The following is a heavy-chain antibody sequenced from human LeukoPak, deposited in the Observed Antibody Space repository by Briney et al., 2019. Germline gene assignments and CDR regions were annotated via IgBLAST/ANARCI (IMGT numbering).Heavy chain of an antibody. Sequence: GGSLRLSCVASGFTFSSYWMHWVRQAPGKGLVWVSRINSDGYSTSYADSVKGRFTISRDNAKNTVYPQMNSLRAEDTAVYYCARDRRARYCSSTSCYSAFDIWGQGTMVTVSS. CDR3: ARDRRARYCSSTSCYSAFDI. CDR1: GFTFSSYW. CDR2: INSDGYST. V-gene: IGHV3-74*01. J-gene: IGHJ3*02. D-gene: IGHD2-2*02.